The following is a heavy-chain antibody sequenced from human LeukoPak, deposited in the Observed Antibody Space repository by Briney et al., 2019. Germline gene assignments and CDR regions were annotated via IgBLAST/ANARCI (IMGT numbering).Heavy chain of an antibody. CDR3: ASSDDYGGNRFDY. J-gene: IGHJ4*02. CDR1: GFTFSIYS. CDR2: ISSSSTSI. Sequence: GGSLRLSCAVSGFTFSIYSMNWVRQPPGKGLEWVSYISSSSTSIYYADSVKRRFTISRDNAKNSLYLQMNSLRDDDTAVYYCASSDDYGGNRFDYWGQGTLVTVSS. V-gene: IGHV3-48*02. D-gene: IGHD4-23*01.